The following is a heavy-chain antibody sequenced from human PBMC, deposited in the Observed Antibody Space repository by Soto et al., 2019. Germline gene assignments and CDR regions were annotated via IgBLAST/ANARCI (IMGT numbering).Heavy chain of an antibody. CDR3: ARGAEYYDFWRNWFDP. CDR2: MNPNSGNT. CDR1: GYTFTSYD. Sequence: GASVKVSCKASGYTFTSYDINWVRQATGQGLERMGWMNPNSGNTGYAQKFQGRVTMTRNTSISTAYMELSSLGSEDTAVYYCARGAEYYDFWRNWFDPWGQGTLVTVSS. J-gene: IGHJ5*02. V-gene: IGHV1-8*01. D-gene: IGHD3-3*01.